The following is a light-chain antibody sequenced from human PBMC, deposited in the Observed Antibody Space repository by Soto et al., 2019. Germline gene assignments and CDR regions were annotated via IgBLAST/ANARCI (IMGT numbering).Light chain of an antibody. V-gene: IGKV1-12*01. CDR3: QQASAFPIT. Sequence: DIQMTQSPSSMSASVGDRVTITCRASQHIGMWIDWYKQKPGKAPQLLIYTAYNLPSGVPSRFSGDGFGTEFTLTISSLQPEDYATYYCQQASAFPITFGQGTRLEIK. J-gene: IGKJ5*01. CDR1: QHIGMW. CDR2: TAY.